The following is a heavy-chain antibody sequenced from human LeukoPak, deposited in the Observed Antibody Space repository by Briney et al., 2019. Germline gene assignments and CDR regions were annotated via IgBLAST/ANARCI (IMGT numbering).Heavy chain of an antibody. D-gene: IGHD5-18*01. CDR1: GDSVSSNSVA. V-gene: IGHV6-1*01. CDR3: AREVQLWAQSTYYFDH. J-gene: IGHJ4*02. Sequence: SQTLSLTFAISGDSVSSNSVAWNWIRQSPSRGLEWLGRTYYRSKWYNDYAVSVKSRITINPDTSKNQFSLHLNPVTPEDTAVYYCAREVQLWAQSTYYFDHWGQGTLVTVSS. CDR2: TYYRSKWYN.